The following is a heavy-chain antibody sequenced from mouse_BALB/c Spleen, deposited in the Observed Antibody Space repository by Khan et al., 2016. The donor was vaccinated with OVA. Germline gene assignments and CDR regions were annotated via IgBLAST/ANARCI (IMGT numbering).Heavy chain of an antibody. CDR2: IWVSGSK. CDR1: GFSLTDYA. J-gene: IGHJ4*01. V-gene: IGHV2-6-5*01. CDR3: ARDPPYDSMDY. Sequence: QVQLQESGPGLVAPSQSLSITCTVSGFSLTDYAVSWIRQPPGKGLEWLGVIWVSGSKYYNSVLKPRLSISKDNSKSQVFLKMNSLQTDDTAMYFWARDPPYDSMDYWGQGTSVTVSS.